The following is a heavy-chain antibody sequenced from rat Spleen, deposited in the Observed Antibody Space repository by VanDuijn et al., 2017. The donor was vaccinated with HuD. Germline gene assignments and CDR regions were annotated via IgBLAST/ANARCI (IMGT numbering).Heavy chain of an antibody. J-gene: IGHJ3*01. CDR1: GFTFSNYD. V-gene: IGHV5-29*01. CDR2: ISYDGRRT. CDR3: ASRTGNWFAY. D-gene: IGHD5-1*01. Sequence: EVQLVESGGGLVRPGRSMKLSCAASGFTFSNYDMAWVRQAPARGLEWVATISYDGRRTYYRDSVKGRFTISRDNARSTLYLQMDSLRSEDTATYYCASRTGNWFAYWGQGTLVTASS.